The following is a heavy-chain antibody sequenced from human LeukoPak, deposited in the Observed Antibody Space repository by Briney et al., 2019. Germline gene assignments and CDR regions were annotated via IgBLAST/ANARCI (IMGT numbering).Heavy chain of an antibody. D-gene: IGHD3-9*01. Sequence: SETLSLTCAVSGYSISGGYYWGWIRQPPGKGLEWIGSIYHSGSTYYNPSLKSRVTISVDTSKNQFSLKLSSVTAADTAVYYCARHRTLRYFDWLNYWGQGTLVTVSS. CDR3: ARHRTLRYFDWLNY. V-gene: IGHV4-38-2*01. J-gene: IGHJ4*02. CDR1: GYSISGGYY. CDR2: IYHSGST.